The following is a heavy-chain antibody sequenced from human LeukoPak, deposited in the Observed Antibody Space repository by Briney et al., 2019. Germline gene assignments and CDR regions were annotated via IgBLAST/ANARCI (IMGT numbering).Heavy chain of an antibody. Sequence: PSETLSLTCAVTGNSINSGYSWGWIRQPPGKGLEWIGSVYHSGSIYYNPSLKSRVTISVDTSKNRFSLKMSSVTAADTAVYYCAGQHGAFGYYFYWGQGTRVTVSS. V-gene: IGHV4-38-2*01. J-gene: IGHJ4*02. CDR3: AGQHGAFGYYFY. CDR2: VYHSGSI. D-gene: IGHD2-15*01. CDR1: GNSINSGYS.